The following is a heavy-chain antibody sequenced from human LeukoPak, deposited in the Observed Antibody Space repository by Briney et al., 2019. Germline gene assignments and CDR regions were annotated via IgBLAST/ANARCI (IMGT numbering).Heavy chain of an antibody. J-gene: IGHJ4*02. CDR3: GRSFKGGQWFGGGGGDY. V-gene: IGHV3-48*01. CDR1: GFTFSSYS. CDR2: ISSSSSTI. Sequence: GGSLKLSCAASGFTFSSYSMNWVRQAPGKGLEWVSYISSSSSTIYYADSVKGRFTISRDNAKNSLYRQMNSLRAEDTAVYYCGRSFKGGQWFGGGGGDYWGQGTLVTVSS. D-gene: IGHD3-10*01.